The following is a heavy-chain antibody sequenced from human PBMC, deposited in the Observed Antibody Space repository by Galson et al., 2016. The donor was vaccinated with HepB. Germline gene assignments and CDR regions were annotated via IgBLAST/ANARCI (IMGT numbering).Heavy chain of an antibody. V-gene: IGHV3-23*01. J-gene: IGHJ5*02. CDR2: IDSGGGGRT. Sequence: SLRLSCAASGFTFSSSPMTWVRQAPGMGLDWVSRIDSGGGGRTYYADSVKGRFIISRDNSRTALYLQMNSLRAEDTAVYNCAKGGFRLLDTWGQGILVTVSS. CDR1: GFTFSSSP. D-gene: IGHD3-10*01. CDR3: AKGGFRLLDT.